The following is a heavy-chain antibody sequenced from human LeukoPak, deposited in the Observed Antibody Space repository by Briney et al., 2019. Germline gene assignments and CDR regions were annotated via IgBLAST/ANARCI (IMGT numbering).Heavy chain of an antibody. Sequence: GGSLRLSCAAPGFSFSSYWMHWVRQAPGKGLVWVSRINSDGSSTSYADSVKGRFTISRDNAKNTLYLQLNSLRAEDTAVYYCARSEYAFDYWGQGTLVTVSS. CDR1: GFSFSSYW. CDR2: INSDGSST. D-gene: IGHD2-2*01. CDR3: ARSEYAFDY. J-gene: IGHJ4*02. V-gene: IGHV3-74*01.